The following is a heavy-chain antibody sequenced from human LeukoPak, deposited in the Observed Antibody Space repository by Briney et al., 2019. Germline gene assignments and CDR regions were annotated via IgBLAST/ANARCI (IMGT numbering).Heavy chain of an antibody. CDR3: ARGHWGLDY. CDR2: IFNSGSTV. J-gene: IGHJ4*02. CDR1: GFTLSDHH. D-gene: IGHD7-27*01. V-gene: IGHV3-11*04. Sequence: GGSLRLSCAASGFTLSDHHMTWIRQAPGKGLEWVAYIFNSGSTVNYADSVKGRFTISRDNAKNSLYLQLNSLRADDTAVYYCARGHWGLDYSGQGTRVTVSS.